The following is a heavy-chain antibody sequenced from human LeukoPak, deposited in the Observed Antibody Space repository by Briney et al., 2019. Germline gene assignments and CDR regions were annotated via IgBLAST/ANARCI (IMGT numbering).Heavy chain of an antibody. CDR1: GFTFGDYL. V-gene: IGHV3-49*03. Sequence: GGSLRLSCTASGFTFGDYLMSWFRQARGKGPEWVGFTRSKPYDGTTEYAASVKGRFTISRDNSKSIAYLQMNSLESEDTAVYYCARARLLREFDYWGQGTLVTVSS. J-gene: IGHJ4*02. CDR2: TRSKPYDGTT. D-gene: IGHD6-25*01. CDR3: ARARLLREFDY.